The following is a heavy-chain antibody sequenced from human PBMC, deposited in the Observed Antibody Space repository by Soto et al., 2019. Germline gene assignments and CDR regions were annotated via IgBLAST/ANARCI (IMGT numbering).Heavy chain of an antibody. Sequence: QVQLQESGPGLVKPSGTLSLTCAVSGGSISSSNWWSWVRQPPGRGLEWIGEIYHSGSTNYNPSLKRRVTISVDKSKLQISLKLTSVTAADTAVYKRAKCITALGPIDYWGQGTLVTVSS. CDR2: IYHSGST. J-gene: IGHJ4*02. D-gene: IGHD6-6*01. CDR3: AKCITALGPIDY. CDR1: GGSISSSNW. V-gene: IGHV4-4*02.